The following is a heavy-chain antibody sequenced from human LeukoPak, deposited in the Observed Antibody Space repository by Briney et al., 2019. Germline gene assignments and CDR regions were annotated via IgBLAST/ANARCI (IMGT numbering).Heavy chain of an antibody. CDR1: GGSLTYYY. J-gene: IGHJ2*01. Sequence: SETLSLTCTVSGGSLTYYYWTWLRQAPGGRPEWIGFIYYSGWTNYHPSLESRVAFSVDTSKNHVSLTLSPATGADTAIYYCASLTNTTGYIPWYFDLWGRGTLVTVSS. D-gene: IGHD3-9*01. CDR2: IYYSGWT. V-gene: IGHV4-59*01. CDR3: ASLTNTTGYIPWYFDL.